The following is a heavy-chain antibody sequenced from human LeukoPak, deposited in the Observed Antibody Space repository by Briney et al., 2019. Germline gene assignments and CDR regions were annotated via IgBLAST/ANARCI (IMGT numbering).Heavy chain of an antibody. CDR3: ARAPGYGYSDY. D-gene: IGHD5-18*01. CDR2: ISSGSNNI. CDR1: GFTFSSLG. V-gene: IGHV3-48*01. J-gene: IGHJ4*02. Sequence: GGSLRLSCSASGFTFSSLGMNWVRQAPGKWLEWVSYISSGSNNIHYADSVEGRFTISIDNAKSSLYLQMNSLRAEDTAVYYCARAPGYGYSDYWGQGILVTVSS.